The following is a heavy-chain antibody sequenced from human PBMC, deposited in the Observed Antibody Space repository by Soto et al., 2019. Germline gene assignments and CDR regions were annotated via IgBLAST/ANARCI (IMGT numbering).Heavy chain of an antibody. V-gene: IGHV3-30*18. D-gene: IGHD2-21*02. J-gene: IGHJ6*02. Sequence: GGSLRLSCAASGFTFSSYGMHWVRQAPGKGLEWVAVISYDGSNKYYADSVKGRFTISRDNSKNTLYLQMNSLRAEDTAVYYCAKDRGVVVTAIGYYGMDVWRQGTTVTVSS. CDR2: ISYDGSNK. CDR1: GFTFSSYG. CDR3: AKDRGVVVTAIGYYGMDV.